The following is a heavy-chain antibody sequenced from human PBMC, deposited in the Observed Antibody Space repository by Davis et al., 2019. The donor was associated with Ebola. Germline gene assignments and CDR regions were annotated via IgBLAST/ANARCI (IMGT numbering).Heavy chain of an antibody. J-gene: IGHJ6*02. Sequence: PGGSLRLSCAASGFTFSTYGMHWVRQAPGKGLEWVAVISDDGTKKYYADSVKGRFTISRDDSKNTLLLQMNSLSPEDTAVYYCAKDCSGSNMCYYGMDVWGQGTTVTVSS. CDR1: GFTFSTYG. CDR3: AKDCSGSNMCYYGMDV. CDR2: ISDDGTKK. D-gene: IGHD3-10*02. V-gene: IGHV3-30*18.